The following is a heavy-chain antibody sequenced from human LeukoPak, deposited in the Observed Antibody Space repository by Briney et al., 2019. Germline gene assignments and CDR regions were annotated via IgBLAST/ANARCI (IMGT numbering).Heavy chain of an antibody. CDR2: LYFRGNV. CDR3: VRSGGYCSTITCHVDYFGL. D-gene: IGHD2-2*01. Sequence: NPSETLSLTCSVSGGSISINSYYWDWIRQSPGKGLEWLGSLYFRGNVYYNPSLKSRVTISVDTSKNQFSLKLSSVTAADTAVYYCVRSGGYCSTITCHVDYFGLWGRGTLVTVSS. V-gene: IGHV4-39*01. J-gene: IGHJ2*01. CDR1: GGSISINSYY.